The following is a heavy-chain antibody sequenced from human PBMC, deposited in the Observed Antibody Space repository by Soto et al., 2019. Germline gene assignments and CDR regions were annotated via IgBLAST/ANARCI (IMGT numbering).Heavy chain of an antibody. CDR1: GFNFNEYY. D-gene: IGHD6-13*01. J-gene: IGHJ4*02. Sequence: GGSLRLSCAASGFNFNEYYMSWIRQAPGKGLEYIAYIGSLNHYNNYADFVKGRFTISIDDAKNSLQLQMSSLRSEDTAVYYCARRISLDSSSGPPFDYWGQGTLVTVSS. V-gene: IGHV3-11*06. CDR3: ARRISLDSSSGPPFDY. CDR2: IGSLNHYN.